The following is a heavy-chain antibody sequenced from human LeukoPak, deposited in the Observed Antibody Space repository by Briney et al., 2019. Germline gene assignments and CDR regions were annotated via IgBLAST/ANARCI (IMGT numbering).Heavy chain of an antibody. Sequence: GGSLRLSCSASGFTFSSDAMHWVRQAPGKGLEYVSGINNNGGSTYYADSVKGRFTISRDNSKNTLYLQMSSLRTEDTAVYYCVKGDSSTWYYAGGVFDCWGQGTLVTVSS. CDR2: INNNGGST. CDR3: VKGDSSTWYYAGGVFDC. V-gene: IGHV3-64D*08. J-gene: IGHJ4*02. CDR1: GFTFSSDA. D-gene: IGHD6-13*01.